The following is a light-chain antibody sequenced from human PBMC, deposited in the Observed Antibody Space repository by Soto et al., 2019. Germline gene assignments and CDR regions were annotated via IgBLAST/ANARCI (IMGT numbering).Light chain of an antibody. V-gene: IGKV3D-15*01. J-gene: IGKJ5*01. Sequence: ETVMPQSPATLSVSPGERATLPCRASQSVSSNLAWYQQKPGQAPRLLIYGASNRATGVPARFSGSGSGTDFTLTISSLEPEDFAVYYCYQYDNWPKTFGQGTRLEIK. CDR1: QSVSSN. CDR3: YQYDNWPKT. CDR2: GAS.